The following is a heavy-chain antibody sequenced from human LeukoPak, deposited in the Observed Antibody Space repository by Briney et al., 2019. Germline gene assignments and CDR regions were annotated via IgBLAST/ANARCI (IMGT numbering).Heavy chain of an antibody. CDR3: ARGSSVVALD. D-gene: IGHD2-15*01. CDR1: GFTFSSYL. V-gene: IGHV3-74*01. Sequence: GGAPRLSCAASGFTFSSYLMHWVRQVPGKGLVWVSRITSEGSSTSYADSVKGRFTISRDNAKNTLYLQMNSLRAEDTAVYYCARGSSVVALDWGQGTLVTVSS. CDR2: ITSEGSST. J-gene: IGHJ4*02.